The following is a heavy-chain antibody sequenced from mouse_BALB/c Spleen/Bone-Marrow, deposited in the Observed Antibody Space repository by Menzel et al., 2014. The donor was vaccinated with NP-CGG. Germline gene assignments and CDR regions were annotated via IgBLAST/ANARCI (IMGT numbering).Heavy chain of an antibody. CDR2: IWAGGIT. V-gene: IGHV2-9*02. CDR1: GFSSTSYG. D-gene: IGHD2-14*01. CDR3: ARGGYYKYDEDAMDY. J-gene: IGHJ4*01. Sequence: VKLVESGPGLVAPSQSLSITCTVSGFSSTSYGVHWVRQPPGKGLEWLGVIWAGGITNYNSTLMSRLSINKDDSKSKVFLKMNSLQTDDTAMYYCARGGYYKYDEDAMDYWGQGTSVTVSS.